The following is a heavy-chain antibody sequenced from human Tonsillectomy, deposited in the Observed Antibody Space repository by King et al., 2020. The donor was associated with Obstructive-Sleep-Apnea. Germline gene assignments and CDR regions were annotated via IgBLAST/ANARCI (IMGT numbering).Heavy chain of an antibody. Sequence: MQLVQSGPEVKKPGTSVKVSCKASGFTFTSSAVQWVRQARGQRLEWIGWIVVGSGNTNYAQKFQERVTITRDMSTSTAYMELSSLRSEDTAVYYCAAVGCRGGSCYSTRPYYYGMDVWGQGTTVTVSS. CDR1: GFTFTSSA. J-gene: IGHJ6*02. CDR2: IVVGSGNT. CDR3: AAVGCRGGSCYSTRPYYYGMDV. V-gene: IGHV1-58*01. D-gene: IGHD2-15*01.